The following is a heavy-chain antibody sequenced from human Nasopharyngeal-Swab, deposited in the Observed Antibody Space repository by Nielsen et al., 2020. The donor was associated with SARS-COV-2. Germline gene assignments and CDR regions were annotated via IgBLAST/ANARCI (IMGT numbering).Heavy chain of an antibody. D-gene: IGHD2-21*02. V-gene: IGHV3-23*01. CDR1: GFTFNTYS. Sequence: GESLKISCAASGFTFNTYSMTWVRQATGKGLEWVSLINGDGSLTYYADSVKGRFTISRDTSKNTLYLQMNRLKADESAIYYCSNEAPSCGADCRSLSDYWGQGILVTVSS. CDR2: INGDGSLT. J-gene: IGHJ4*02. CDR3: SNEAPSCGADCRSLSDY.